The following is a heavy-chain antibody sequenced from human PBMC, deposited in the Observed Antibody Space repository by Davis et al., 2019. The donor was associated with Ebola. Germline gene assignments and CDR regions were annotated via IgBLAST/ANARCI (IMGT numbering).Heavy chain of an antibody. V-gene: IGHV4-34*01. Sequence: SETLSLTCAVYGGSFGGYYWSWIRQPPGKGLEWIGEINHSGSTNYNPSLKSRVTISVDTSKNQFSLKLSSVTAADTAVYYCASLLGYCSGGSCYSSWGQGTLVTVSS. D-gene: IGHD2-15*01. CDR2: INHSGST. J-gene: IGHJ4*02. CDR1: GGSFGGYY. CDR3: ASLLGYCSGGSCYSS.